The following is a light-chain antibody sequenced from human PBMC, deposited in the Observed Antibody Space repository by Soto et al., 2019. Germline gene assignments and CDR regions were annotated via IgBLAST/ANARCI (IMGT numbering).Light chain of an antibody. CDR1: QSVSSN. J-gene: IGKJ1*01. CDR2: GAS. V-gene: IGKV3-15*01. CDR3: QQYNKWPFPSWP. Sequence: EIVMTQSPATLSVSPGERATLSCRASQSVSSNLAWYQQKPGQAPRLLIYGASTRATGIPARFSGRGSGTQFTLTISSLQSEDFAVYYCQQYNKWPFPSWPFGQGTKVEI.